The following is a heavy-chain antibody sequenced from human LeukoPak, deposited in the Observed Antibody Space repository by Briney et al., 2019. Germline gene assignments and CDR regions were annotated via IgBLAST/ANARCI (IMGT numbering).Heavy chain of an antibody. J-gene: IGHJ6*02. CDR3: ARDRLLWFGELSKADTFYYYGMDV. CDR2: ISSSSSTI. D-gene: IGHD3-10*01. CDR1: GFTFSSYA. V-gene: IGHV3-48*02. Sequence: GGSLRLSCAASGFTFSSYALSWVRQAPGKGLEWVSYISSSSSTIYYADSVKGRFTISRDNAKNSLYLQMNSLRDEDTAVYYCARDRLLWFGELSKADTFYYYGMDVWGQGTTVTVSS.